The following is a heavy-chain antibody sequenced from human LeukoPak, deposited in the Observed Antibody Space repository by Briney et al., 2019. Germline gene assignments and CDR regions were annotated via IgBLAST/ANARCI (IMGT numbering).Heavy chain of an antibody. CDR2: IIPIFGTA. V-gene: IGHV1-69*13. CDR3: ASNYYDSSGYYFP. D-gene: IGHD3-22*01. Sequence: SVKVSCKASGCTFSSYAISWVRQAPGQGLEWMGGIIPIFGTANCAQKFQGRVTITADESTSTAYMELSSLRSEDTAVYYCASNYYDSSGYYFPWGQGTLVTVSS. CDR1: GCTFSSYA. J-gene: IGHJ4*02.